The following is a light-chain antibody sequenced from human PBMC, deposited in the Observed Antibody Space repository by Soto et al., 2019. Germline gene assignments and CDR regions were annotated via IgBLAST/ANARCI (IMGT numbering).Light chain of an antibody. V-gene: IGLV2-11*01. Sequence: QSVLTQPRSVSGSPGQSGTISCTGTSSDFGGYNYVSWYQHHPGKAPKLMIYDVSERPSGVPDRFSGSKSGNTASLTISGLQAEDEADYYCCSYAGTFYVFGTGTRSPS. CDR3: CSYAGTFYV. CDR2: DVS. J-gene: IGLJ1*01. CDR1: SSDFGGYNY.